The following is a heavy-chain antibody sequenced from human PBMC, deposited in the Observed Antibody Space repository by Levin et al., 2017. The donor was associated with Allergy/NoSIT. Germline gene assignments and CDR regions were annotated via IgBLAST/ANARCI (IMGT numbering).Heavy chain of an antibody. J-gene: IGHJ4*02. Sequence: SQTLSLTCAVSGGSISSGGYSWRWIRQPPGKGLEWIGNIYLSGSLNDNPSLKSRVTMSVDRSKNQFSLKLSYVTAADTAVYYCARVAGYSYGYYFDYWGPGTLVTVSS. V-gene: IGHV4-30-2*01. D-gene: IGHD5-18*01. CDR1: GGSISSGGYS. CDR2: IYLSGSL. CDR3: ARVAGYSYGYYFDY.